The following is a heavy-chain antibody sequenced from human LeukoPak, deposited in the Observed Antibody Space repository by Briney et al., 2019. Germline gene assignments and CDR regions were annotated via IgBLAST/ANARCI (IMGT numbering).Heavy chain of an antibody. Sequence: GGSLRLSCAASGFTFSRYAMHWVRQAPGKGLEWVAVIWYDGSNKYYADSVKGRFTISRDNSKNTLYVQMNSLRVEDTAVYYCARVTMVAAASYNWFVPWGQGTLVTVSS. V-gene: IGHV3-33*01. CDR3: ARVTMVAAASYNWFVP. J-gene: IGHJ5*02. CDR2: IWYDGSNK. CDR1: GFTFSRYA. D-gene: IGHD2-15*01.